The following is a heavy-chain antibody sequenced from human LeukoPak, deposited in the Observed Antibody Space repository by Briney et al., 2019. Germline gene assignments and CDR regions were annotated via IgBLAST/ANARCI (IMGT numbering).Heavy chain of an antibody. CDR3: ARVVGQLGASVDY. CDR2: INAGNGNT. V-gene: IGHV1-3*01. J-gene: IGHJ4*02. D-gene: IGHD1-26*01. CDR1: GYTFTSYA. Sequence: ASVKVSCKASGYTFTSYAMHWVRQAPGQRLEWMGWINAGNGNTKYSQKFQGRVTITADESTSTAYMELSSLRSEDTAVYYCARVVGQLGASVDYWGQGTLVTASS.